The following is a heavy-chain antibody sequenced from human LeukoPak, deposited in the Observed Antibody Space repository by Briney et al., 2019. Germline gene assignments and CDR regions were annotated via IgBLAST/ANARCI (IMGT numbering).Heavy chain of an antibody. CDR2: IYYSGST. CDR1: GGSISSYY. D-gene: IGHD3-10*01. CDR3: ARARYYGQYFQH. V-gene: IGHV4-59*01. Sequence: PSETLSLTCTVSGGSISSYYWSWIRQPPGKGLECIGYIYYSGSTNYNPSLKSRVTISVDTSKNQFSLKLSSVTAADTAVYYCARARYYGQYFQHWGQGTLVTVSS. J-gene: IGHJ1*01.